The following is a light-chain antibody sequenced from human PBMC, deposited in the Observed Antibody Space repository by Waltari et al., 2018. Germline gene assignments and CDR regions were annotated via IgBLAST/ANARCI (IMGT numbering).Light chain of an antibody. V-gene: IGLV2-23*02. J-gene: IGLJ3*02. CDR1: TSDIGSSNL. CDR2: EVN. CDR3: CSYAGSRSLV. Sequence: SAPTQPASVSGSPGQSSTIPCHGTTSDIGSSNLASWYQQHPGKVPKLMISEVNKRPSGVSNRFSGSKSGNTASLTISGLQAEDEAEYYCCSYAGSRSLVFGGGTKLTVL.